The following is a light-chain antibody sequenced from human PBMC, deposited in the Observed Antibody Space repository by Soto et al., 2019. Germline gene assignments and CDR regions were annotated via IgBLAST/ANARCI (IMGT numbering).Light chain of an antibody. V-gene: IGKV3-11*01. CDR3: QQRSNWPPIT. CDR1: QSVSSY. Sequence: EIVLTQSAFPLSLSAGERATLSCRASQSVSSYLAWYQQKPGQAPRLLIYDASNRATGVPARFSGGGSGTDFTLTIDNLEPEDFAIYYCQQRSNWPPITFGQGTRLEIK. CDR2: DAS. J-gene: IGKJ5*01.